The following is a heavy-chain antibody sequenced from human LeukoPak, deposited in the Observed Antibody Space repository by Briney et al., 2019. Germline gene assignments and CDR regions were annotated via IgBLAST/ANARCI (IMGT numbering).Heavy chain of an antibody. CDR2: INPNSGGT. CDR1: GYTFTGYY. Sequence: ASVKVSCKASGYTFTGYYMHWVRQAPRQGLEWMGRINPNSGGTNYAQKFQGRVTMTRDTSISTAYMELSRLRSDDTAVYYCARDDVKSYYYYIDVYGKGTSVTVSS. J-gene: IGHJ6*03. CDR3: ARDDVKSYYYYIDV. V-gene: IGHV1-2*06.